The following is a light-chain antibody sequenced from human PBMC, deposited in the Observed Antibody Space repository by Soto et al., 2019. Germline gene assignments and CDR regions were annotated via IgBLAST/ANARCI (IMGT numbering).Light chain of an antibody. CDR3: QQRSNWRLT. V-gene: IGKV3-11*01. CDR1: QSVSSY. J-gene: IGKJ1*01. CDR2: DAS. Sequence: ETVLTQSPATLSLSPGERATLSCRASQSVSSYLAWYQQKPGQAPRLLIYDASNRATGIPARFSGSGSGTDFTLTISSLEPEDFAVYYCQQRSNWRLTFGQGTKVEIK.